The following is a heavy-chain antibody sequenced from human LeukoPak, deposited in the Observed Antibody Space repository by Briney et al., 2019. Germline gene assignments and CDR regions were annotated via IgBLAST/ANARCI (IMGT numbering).Heavy chain of an antibody. CDR1: GGSISSSSYY. V-gene: IGHV4-39*01. Sequence: SETLSLTCTVSGGSISSSSYYWGWIRQPPGKGLEWTGSVYYSGSTYYNPSLKSRVTISVDTSKNQFSLKLSSVTAADTTVYYCATRGTYYYGSGTIGDWFDPWGQGTLVTVSS. D-gene: IGHD3-10*01. CDR3: ATRGTYYYGSGTIGDWFDP. J-gene: IGHJ5*02. CDR2: VYYSGST.